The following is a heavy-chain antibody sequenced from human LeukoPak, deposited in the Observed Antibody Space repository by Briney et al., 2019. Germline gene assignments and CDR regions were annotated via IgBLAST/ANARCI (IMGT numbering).Heavy chain of an antibody. V-gene: IGHV3-21*01. Sequence: PGGSLRLSCVVSEFTFSSYDMNWVRQSPGKGLEWVSSFTSSSSYIYYADSVRGRFTISRDNAKNSLYLQMNSLRAEDTAVYYCARDSALYRSGPLDYWGQGTLVTVSS. CDR3: ARDSALYRSGPLDY. CDR2: FTSSSSYI. CDR1: EFTFSSYD. J-gene: IGHJ4*02. D-gene: IGHD6-19*01.